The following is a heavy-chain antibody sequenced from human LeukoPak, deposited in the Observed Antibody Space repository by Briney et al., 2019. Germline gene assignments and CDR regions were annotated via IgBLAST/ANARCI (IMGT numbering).Heavy chain of an antibody. D-gene: IGHD3-10*01. J-gene: IGHJ4*02. CDR2: ITYDDFYK. CDR3: AKDRISMVRSSDIDN. V-gene: IGHV3-30*18. CDR1: GFTFSHYN. Sequence: PGGSLRLSCAGSGFTFSHYNMNWVRQAPGKGLEWVVLITYDDFYKYYGDSVKGRFTISRDNSKNTLYLQMNSLRPEDTAVYYCAKDRISMVRSSDIDNRGQGTLVTVSS.